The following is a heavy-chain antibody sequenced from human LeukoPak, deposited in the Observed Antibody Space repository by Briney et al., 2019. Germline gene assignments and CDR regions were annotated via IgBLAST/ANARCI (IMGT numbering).Heavy chain of an antibody. J-gene: IGHJ3*02. CDR1: GYTFTGYY. D-gene: IGHD3-10*01. V-gene: IGHV1-2*02. CDR2: INPNSGGT. Sequence: ASVKVSCKVSGYTFTGYYMHWVRQAPGQGLEWMGWINPNSGGTNYAQKFQGRVTMTRDTSISTAYMELSRLRSDDTAVYYCARDVLWFGELSPDAFDIWGQGTMVTVSS. CDR3: ARDVLWFGELSPDAFDI.